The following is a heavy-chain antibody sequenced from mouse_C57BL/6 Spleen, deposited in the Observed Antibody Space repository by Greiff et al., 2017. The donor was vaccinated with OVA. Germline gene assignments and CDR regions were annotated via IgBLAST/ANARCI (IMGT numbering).Heavy chain of an antibody. J-gene: IGHJ2*01. CDR2: INPNNGGT. Sequence: VQLQQSGPELVKPGASVKMSCKASGYTFTDYNMHWVKQSHGKSLEWIGYINPNNGGTSYNQKFKGKATLTVNKSSSTAYMELRRLTSEDSAVYYCARGGYYDYDGFDYWGQGTTLTVSS. CDR1: GYTFTDYN. D-gene: IGHD2-4*01. V-gene: IGHV1-22*01. CDR3: ARGGYYDYDGFDY.